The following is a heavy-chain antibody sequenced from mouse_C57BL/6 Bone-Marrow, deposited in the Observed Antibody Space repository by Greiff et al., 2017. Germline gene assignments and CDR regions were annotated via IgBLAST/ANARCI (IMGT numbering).Heavy chain of an antibody. CDR1: GFNFTDDY. J-gene: IGHJ2*01. D-gene: IGHD4-1*01. Sequence: VQLQQSGAELVRPGASVKLSCTASGFNFTDDYMHWVKQRPEQGLEWIGWIDPENGDTEYASKFQGKATITADTSSNTAYLQLSSLTSEDTAVYYCTTAGIFDWGGRGTTLTVSS. CDR3: TTAGIFDW. CDR2: IDPENGDT. V-gene: IGHV14-4*01.